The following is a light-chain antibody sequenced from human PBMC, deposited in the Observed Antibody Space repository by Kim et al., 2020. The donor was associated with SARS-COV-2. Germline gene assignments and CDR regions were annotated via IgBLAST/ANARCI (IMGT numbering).Light chain of an antibody. Sequence: GKTVPITCNRSGGSIAGNYVQWYQQRPGSAPTTVIYADNQRPSGVPERFSGSIDSSSNSASLTISGLKTEDEADYYCQSYDSSNWVFGGGTQLTVL. CDR2: ADN. CDR3: QSYDSSNWV. CDR1: GGSIAGNY. V-gene: IGLV6-57*03. J-gene: IGLJ3*02.